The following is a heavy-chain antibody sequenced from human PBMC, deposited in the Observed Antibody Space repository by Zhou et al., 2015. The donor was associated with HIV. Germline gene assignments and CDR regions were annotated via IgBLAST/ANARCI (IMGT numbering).Heavy chain of an antibody. V-gene: IGHV1-18*01. CDR2: ISAYNGNT. D-gene: IGHD3-22*01. CDR1: GYTFTSYG. J-gene: IGHJ4*02. Sequence: QVQLVQSGAEVKKPGASVKVSCKASGYTFTSYGISWVRQAPGQGLEWMGWISAYNGNTNYAQKLQGRVTMTTDTSTSTAYMELRSLRSDDTAVYYCARDIWAYYYDSSAYIGGDFDYWGQGTLVTVSS. CDR3: ARDIWAYYYDSSAYIGGDFDY.